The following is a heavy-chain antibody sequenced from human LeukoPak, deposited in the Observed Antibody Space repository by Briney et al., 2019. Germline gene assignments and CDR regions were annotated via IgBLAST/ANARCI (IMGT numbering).Heavy chain of an antibody. CDR1: GFTFNNYA. Sequence: GESLRLSCAASGFTFNNYAMTWVRQPPGNGLEWISGINPTGGTYYDDSVKGRFSISVDNSKNQLSLQMNTLTAEDTAIYYCAKDYGPAHWGQGTLVSVSS. J-gene: IGHJ4*02. V-gene: IGHV3-23*01. CDR2: INPTGGT. CDR3: AKDYGPAH. D-gene: IGHD4-17*01.